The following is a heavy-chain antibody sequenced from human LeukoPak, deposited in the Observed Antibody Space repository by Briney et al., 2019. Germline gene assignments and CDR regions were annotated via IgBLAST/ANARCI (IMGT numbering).Heavy chain of an antibody. Sequence: PSETLSLTCTVSGGSISSYYWSWIRQPPGKGLEWIGYIYYSGSTNYNPSLKSRVTISVDTSKNQFSLKLSSVTAADTAVYYCARDPPAFRVPKVWGDAFDIWGQGTMVTVSS. V-gene: IGHV4-59*12. CDR3: ARDPPAFRVPKVWGDAFDI. CDR2: IYYSGST. D-gene: IGHD3-3*01. CDR1: GGSISSYY. J-gene: IGHJ3*02.